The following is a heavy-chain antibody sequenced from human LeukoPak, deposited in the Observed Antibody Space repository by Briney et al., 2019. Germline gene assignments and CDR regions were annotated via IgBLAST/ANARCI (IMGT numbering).Heavy chain of an antibody. CDR3: AKYPAAYYYDSSGYYFASS. V-gene: IGHV3-23*01. CDR2: ISGSGGST. J-gene: IGHJ4*02. Sequence: GGSLRLSCAASGFTFSSYAMSWVRQAPGKGLEWVSAISGSGGSTYYADSVKGRFTISRDNSKNTLYLQMNSLRAEDTAVYYCAKYPAAYYYDSSGYYFASSWGQGTLVTVSS. CDR1: GFTFSSYA. D-gene: IGHD3-22*01.